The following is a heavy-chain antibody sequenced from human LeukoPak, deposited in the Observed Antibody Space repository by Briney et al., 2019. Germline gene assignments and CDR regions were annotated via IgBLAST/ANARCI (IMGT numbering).Heavy chain of an antibody. V-gene: IGHV3-33*01. CDR1: GFTFSSYG. CDR3: ARDVHGGASDY. J-gene: IGHJ4*02. Sequence: GGSLRLSCAASGFTFSSYGMHWVRQAPGKGLEWVAVIWYDGSNKYYADSVKGRFTISRDNSKNTLYLHMNSLRAEDTAVYYCARDVHGGASDYWGQGTLVTVSS. CDR2: IWYDGSNK. D-gene: IGHD4-23*01.